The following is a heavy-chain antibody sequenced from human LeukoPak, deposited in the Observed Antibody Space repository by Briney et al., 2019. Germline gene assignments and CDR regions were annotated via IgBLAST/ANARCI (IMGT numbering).Heavy chain of an antibody. CDR2: IYPGDSDT. CDR1: GYSFTSYW. CDR3: ARLYPDGSATPYFDY. D-gene: IGHD3-10*01. J-gene: IGHJ4*02. V-gene: IGHV5-51*01. Sequence: GESLKISCKGSGYSFTSYWIGWVRQMPGKGLEWMGIIYPGDSDTRYSPSFQGQVTISADKSISTAYLQWSSLKPSDTVMYYCARLYPDGSATPYFDYWGQGTLVTVSS.